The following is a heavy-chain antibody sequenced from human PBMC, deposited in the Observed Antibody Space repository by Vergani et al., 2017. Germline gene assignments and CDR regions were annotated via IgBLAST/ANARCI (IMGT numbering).Heavy chain of an antibody. J-gene: IGHJ4*02. Sequence: QVQLQQWGAGLLKPSETLSLTCAVYGGSFSDYSWSWIRQPPGKGLEWIGYIYHSGSTYYNPSLKSRVTISVDRSKNQFSLKLSSVTAADTAVYYCARGEYGYYLDYWGQGTLVTDSS. CDR1: GGSFSDYS. CDR2: IYHSGST. V-gene: IGHV4-34*01. CDR3: ARGEYGYYLDY. D-gene: IGHD3-3*01.